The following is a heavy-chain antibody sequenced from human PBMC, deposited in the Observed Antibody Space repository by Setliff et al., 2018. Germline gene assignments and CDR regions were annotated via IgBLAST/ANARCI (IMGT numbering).Heavy chain of an antibody. CDR3: TTDPSATFGGVIGAAFDM. V-gene: IGHV3-15*01. J-gene: IGHJ3*02. D-gene: IGHD3-16*01. CDR1: FSTAW. Sequence: FSTAWMNWVRQAPGKGLEWVGRIKGKNDGLATDYAAPVKGRFTISRDDSTNKLYLQMNSLKTEDTAVYYCTTDPSATFGGVIGAAFDMWGQGTMVTVSS. CDR2: IKGKNDGLAT.